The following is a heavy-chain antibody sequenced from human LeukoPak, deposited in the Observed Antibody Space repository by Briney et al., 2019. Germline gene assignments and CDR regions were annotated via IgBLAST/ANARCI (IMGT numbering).Heavy chain of an antibody. D-gene: IGHD2-15*01. CDR1: GFTFSSYG. J-gene: IGHJ6*02. Sequence: AGGSLRLSCAASGFTFSSYGMHWVRQAPGKGLEWVAVIWYDGSNKYYADSVKGRFTISRDNFKNTLYLQMNSLRAEDTAVYYCARGLKVVRAWYYYGMDVWGQGTTVTVSS. CDR3: ARGLKVVRAWYYYGMDV. V-gene: IGHV3-33*01. CDR2: IWYDGSNK.